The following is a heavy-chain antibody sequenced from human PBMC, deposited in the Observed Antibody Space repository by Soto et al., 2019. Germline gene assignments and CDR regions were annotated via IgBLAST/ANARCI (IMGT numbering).Heavy chain of an antibody. CDR1: GGSISGGDYH. CDR3: DRAEQSKILLFGKVTRRDYYDGTDV. J-gene: IGHJ6*02. CDR2: INYSGAA. D-gene: IGHD3-3*01. V-gene: IGHV4-30-4*01. Sequence: QVQLQESGPGLVKPAQTLSLTCSVSGGSISGGDYHWSWIRQAPGKGLEWIGSINYSGAASYNPSLETRVTTSIDASKNQFSLKVRSVSAADTAVYYCDRAEQSKILLFGKVTRRDYYDGTDVWGQGTKVTVSS.